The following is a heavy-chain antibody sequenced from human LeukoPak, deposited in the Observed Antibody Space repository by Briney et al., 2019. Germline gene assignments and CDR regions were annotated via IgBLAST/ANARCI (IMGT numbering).Heavy chain of an antibody. D-gene: IGHD2-2*02. CDR2: ITSSGGYT. V-gene: IGHV3-23*01. Sequence: GGSLRLSCAVSGFIFISYAMSWVRQAQGKGLEWVSAITSSGGYTYYADSVKGRFTISRDNSKNTLNLQMNSLKAEDTALYYCASHVLTTAIPAFDFWGQGALVTVSS. J-gene: IGHJ4*02. CDR1: GFIFISYA. CDR3: ASHVLTTAIPAFDF.